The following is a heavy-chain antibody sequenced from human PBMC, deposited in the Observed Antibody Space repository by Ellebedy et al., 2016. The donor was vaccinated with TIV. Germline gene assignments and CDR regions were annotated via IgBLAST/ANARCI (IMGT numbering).Heavy chain of an antibody. V-gene: IGHV3-13*01. CDR3: ARGGPGGDNWFFGL. Sequence: GESLKISCAASGFSLTGSDLHWVRRPAGKGLEWVSASGAAGDTYSPDSVRGRFTISRESAKNSFYLQMNSLTAGDTAFYYCARGGPGGDNWFFGLWGRGTRVTVSS. D-gene: IGHD3-10*01. CDR1: GFSLTGSD. J-gene: IGHJ2*01. CDR2: SGAAGDT.